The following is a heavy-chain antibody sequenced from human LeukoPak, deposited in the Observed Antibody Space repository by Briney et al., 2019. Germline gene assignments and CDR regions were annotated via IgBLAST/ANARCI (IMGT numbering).Heavy chain of an antibody. CDR3: ASYDSSGYYKVDAFDI. CDR1: GGTFSSYA. V-gene: IGHV1-69*04. D-gene: IGHD3-22*01. Sequence: ASVKVSCKASGGTFSSYAISWVRQAPGQGLEWMGRIIPILGIANYAQKFQGRVTITADKSTSTAYMELSSLRSEDTAVYYCASYDSSGYYKVDAFDIWGQGTMVTVSS. J-gene: IGHJ3*02. CDR2: IIPILGIA.